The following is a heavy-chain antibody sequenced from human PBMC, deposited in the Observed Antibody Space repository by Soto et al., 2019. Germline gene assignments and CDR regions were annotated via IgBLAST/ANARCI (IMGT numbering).Heavy chain of an antibody. CDR2: IYPGDSDT. CDR1: GYSFTSYW. Sequence: GESLKISCKGSGYSFTSYWIGWVRQMPGKGLEWMGIIYPGDSDTRYSPSFQGQVTISADKSISTAYLQWSSLKASDTAMYYCARHIWGHYYGSGSPPLTMGGDDYYYGMDVWGQGTTVTVSS. CDR3: ARHIWGHYYGSGSPPLTMGGDDYYYGMDV. V-gene: IGHV5-51*01. D-gene: IGHD3-10*01. J-gene: IGHJ6*02.